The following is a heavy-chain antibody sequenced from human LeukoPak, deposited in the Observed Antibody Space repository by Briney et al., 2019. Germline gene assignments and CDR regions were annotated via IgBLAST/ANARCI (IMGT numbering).Heavy chain of an antibody. J-gene: IGHJ4*02. V-gene: IGHV3-7*01. CDR1: GFTFSSYW. CDR2: IRQDGRGK. Sequence: GGSLRLSCAASGFTFSSYWMSWARQAPGRGLEWVATIRQDGRGKYYVDSVKSRFTISRDNAKNSLYLQMNSLRAEDTAVYYCARKGYYDSSGYYGGREFDYWGQGTLVTVSS. D-gene: IGHD3-22*01. CDR3: ARKGYYDSSGYYGGREFDY.